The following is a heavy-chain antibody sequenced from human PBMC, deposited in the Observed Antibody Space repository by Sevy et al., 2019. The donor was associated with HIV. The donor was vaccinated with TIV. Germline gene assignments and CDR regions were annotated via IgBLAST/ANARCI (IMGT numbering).Heavy chain of an antibody. CDR2: LSGSGGST. J-gene: IGHJ3*02. CDR3: AKDRVWELGDAFDI. D-gene: IGHD6-13*01. V-gene: IGHV3-23*01. CDR1: GFTFSSYA. Sequence: GGSLRLSCAASGFTFSSYAMNWVRQAPGKGLEWVSGLSGSGGSTNYADSVKGRFTISRDNSKNTLYLQMSSLRAEDRAVYNCAKDRVWELGDAFDIWGQGTMVTVSS.